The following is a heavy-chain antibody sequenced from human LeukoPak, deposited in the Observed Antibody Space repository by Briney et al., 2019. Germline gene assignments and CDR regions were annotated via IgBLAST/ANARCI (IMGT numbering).Heavy chain of an antibody. CDR3: ARARGYDYPDY. CDR2: IYYSGTT. Sequence: SETLSLTCTLSGGSISSSTFHWAWIRQPPGKRLQWIGSIYYSGTTYYNPSLKSRLTISVDTSKNQFSLKLTSVTAADTAVYYCARARGYDYPDYWGQGTLVTVSS. J-gene: IGHJ4*02. D-gene: IGHD5-12*01. V-gene: IGHV4-39*07. CDR1: GGSISSSTFH.